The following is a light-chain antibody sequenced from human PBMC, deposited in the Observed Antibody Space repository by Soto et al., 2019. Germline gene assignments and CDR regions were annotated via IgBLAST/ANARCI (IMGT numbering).Light chain of an antibody. CDR1: ESVSTN. CDR3: QQYDIATG. J-gene: IGKJ4*01. Sequence: VMTQSPASLSVSPGERATLSCRASESVSTNLAWYQQKPGQPPRLLIYAASTRATGVPARFSGSGSGTEFTLTISSLQSEDFAVYYCQQYDIATGFGGGTKV. V-gene: IGKV3-15*01. CDR2: AAS.